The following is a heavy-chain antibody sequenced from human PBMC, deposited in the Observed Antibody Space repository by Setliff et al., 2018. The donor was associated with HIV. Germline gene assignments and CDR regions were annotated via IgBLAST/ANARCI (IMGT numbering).Heavy chain of an antibody. V-gene: IGHV3-23*03. CDR1: GFTFSSFA. J-gene: IGHJ4*01. D-gene: IGHD6-13*01. Sequence: PGGSLRLSCAASGFTFSSFAMTWVRQAPGKGLEWVSIIYTDDSNTYYAESVKGRFTISRDNSKNTLYLQMNSLRAEDSAVYYCAREVAADGTYFDYWGQGALVTVSS. CDR3: AREVAADGTYFDY. CDR2: IYTDDSNT.